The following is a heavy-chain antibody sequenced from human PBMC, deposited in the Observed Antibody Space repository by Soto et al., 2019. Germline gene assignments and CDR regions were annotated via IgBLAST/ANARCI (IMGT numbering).Heavy chain of an antibody. V-gene: IGHV1-46*01. CDR3: ARKGSGNYYDSSGRPIVGMDV. Sequence: ASVKVSCKASGYTFTSYYMHWVRQAPGQGLEWMGIINPSGGSTSYAQKFQGRVTMTRDTSTSTVYMELSSLRSEDTAVYYCARKGSGNYYDSSGRPIVGMDVWGQGTTVTVSS. D-gene: IGHD3-22*01. CDR2: INPSGGST. CDR1: GYTFTSYY. J-gene: IGHJ6*02.